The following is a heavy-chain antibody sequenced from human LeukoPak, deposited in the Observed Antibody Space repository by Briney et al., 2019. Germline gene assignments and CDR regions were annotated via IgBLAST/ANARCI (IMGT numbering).Heavy chain of an antibody. J-gene: IGHJ4*02. CDR3: ARDRDAYGDFDY. CDR1: GGSISSYY. Sequence: SETLSLTCTVSGGSISSYYWSWIRQPPGKGLEWIGYIYYSGSTNYNPSLKSRVTISVDTSKNQFSLKLSSVTAADTAVYYCARDRDAYGDFDYWGQGTLVTVSS. D-gene: IGHD4-17*01. V-gene: IGHV4-59*01. CDR2: IYYSGST.